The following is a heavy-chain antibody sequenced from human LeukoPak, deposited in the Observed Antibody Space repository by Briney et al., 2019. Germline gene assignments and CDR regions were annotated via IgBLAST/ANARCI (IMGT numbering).Heavy chain of an antibody. V-gene: IGHV4-59*01. CDR3: ARESHSRGWRQGFDY. CDR1: GGSISSYY. CDR2: IYYSGST. J-gene: IGHJ4*02. Sequence: SETLSLTCTVSGGSISSYYWSWIRQPPGKGLEWIGYIYYSGSTNYNPSLKSRVTISVDTSKNQFSLKPSSVTAADTAVYYCARESHSRGWRQGFDYWGQGTLVTVSS. D-gene: IGHD6-19*01.